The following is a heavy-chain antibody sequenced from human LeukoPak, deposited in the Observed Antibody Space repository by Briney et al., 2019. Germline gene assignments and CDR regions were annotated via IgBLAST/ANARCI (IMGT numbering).Heavy chain of an antibody. V-gene: IGHV3-7*01. Sequence: GGSLRLSCEVSGFIFTTYWMDWVRQAPGKGLEWVANIKEDGSGKTYAVSVEGRFSISRDNTKRSLYLQMDSLRAEDTAVYYCARNFGWQQFDYCGQGALVTVSS. J-gene: IGHJ4*02. CDR2: IKEDGSGK. D-gene: IGHD5-24*01. CDR1: GFIFTTYW. CDR3: ARNFGWQQFDY.